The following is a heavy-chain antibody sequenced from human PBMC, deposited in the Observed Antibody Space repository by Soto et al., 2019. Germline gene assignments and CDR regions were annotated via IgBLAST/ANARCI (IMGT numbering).Heavy chain of an antibody. Sequence: SETLSLTCTVSGGSISSGDYYWSWIRQPPGKGLEWIGYIYYSGSTYYNPSLKSRVTISVDTSKNQFSLKLSSVTAADTAVYYCARASRDSSSWYPYYYYYYGMDVWGQGTTVTVSS. CDR2: IYYSGST. CDR3: ARASRDSSSWYPYYYYYYGMDV. V-gene: IGHV4-30-4*01. D-gene: IGHD6-13*01. J-gene: IGHJ6*02. CDR1: GGSISSGDYY.